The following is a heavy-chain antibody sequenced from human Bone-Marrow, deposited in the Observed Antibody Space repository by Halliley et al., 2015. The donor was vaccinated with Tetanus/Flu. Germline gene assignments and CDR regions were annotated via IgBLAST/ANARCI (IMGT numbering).Heavy chain of an antibody. Sequence: VSTSGSRGPSTFYAASVKGRFTVPRDNSKNNVYLQMDSRGAEDPAIYYCAKVRQRVAVAAPFDSWGQGTLVTLSS. CDR3: AKVRQRVAVAAPFDS. J-gene: IGHJ4*02. D-gene: IGHD6-19*01. CDR2: SGSRGPST. V-gene: IGHV3-23*01.